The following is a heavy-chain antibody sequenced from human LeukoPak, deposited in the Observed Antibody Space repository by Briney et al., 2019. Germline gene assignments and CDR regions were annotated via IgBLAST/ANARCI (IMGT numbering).Heavy chain of an antibody. D-gene: IGHD5-12*01. V-gene: IGHV4-39*07. Sequence: PSETLSLTCTVSGGSISSSSYYWGWIRQPPGKGLEWIGSIYYSGSTYYNPSLKSRVTISVDTSKNQFSLKLSSVTAADTAVYYCARGFRNKWLRGPSPSWFDPWGQGTLVTVSS. CDR3: ARGFRNKWLRGPSPSWFDP. CDR2: IYYSGST. CDR1: GGSISSSSYY. J-gene: IGHJ5*02.